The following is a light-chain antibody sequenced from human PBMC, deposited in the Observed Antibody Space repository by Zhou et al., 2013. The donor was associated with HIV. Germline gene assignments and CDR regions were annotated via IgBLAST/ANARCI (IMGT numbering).Light chain of an antibody. CDR3: QQLNSYLPG. J-gene: IGKJ4*01. CDR2: AAS. V-gene: IGKV1-39*01. Sequence: DIQMTQSPSSLSASVGDRVTITCRASQSISSYLNWYQQKPGKAPKLLIYAASSLQSGVPSRFSGSGSGTDFTLTISSLQPEDFATYYCQQLNSYLPGFGGGTKVEIQ. CDR1: QSISSY.